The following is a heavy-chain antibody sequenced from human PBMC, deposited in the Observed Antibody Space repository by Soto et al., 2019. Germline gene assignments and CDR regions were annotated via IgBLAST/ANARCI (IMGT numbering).Heavy chain of an antibody. Sequence: SETLSLTCTVSGGSISSYYWSWIRQPAGKGLEWIGRTYTSGSTNYNPSLKSRVTMSVDTSKNQFSLKLSSVTAADTAVYYCASSCGGSCYPSDAFDIWGQGTMVTVSS. V-gene: IGHV4-4*07. CDR3: ASSCGGSCYPSDAFDI. CDR2: TYTSGST. J-gene: IGHJ3*02. D-gene: IGHD2-15*01. CDR1: GGSISSYY.